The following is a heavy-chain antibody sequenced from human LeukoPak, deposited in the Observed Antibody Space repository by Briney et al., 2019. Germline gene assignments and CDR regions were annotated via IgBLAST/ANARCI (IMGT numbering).Heavy chain of an antibody. J-gene: IGHJ4*01. D-gene: IGHD3-10*01. CDR3: AGSFGDVKMF. Sequence: SGGSLRLSCAGSGFNFRDQWMSWLRQAPEKGPEWVAHIKPNGNEKYYVDSVKGRFIISRDDARNSLSLQMNSLRAEDTAVYYCAGSFGDVKMFWGQGTLVTVSS. V-gene: IGHV3-7*01. CDR1: GFNFRDQW. CDR2: IKPNGNEK.